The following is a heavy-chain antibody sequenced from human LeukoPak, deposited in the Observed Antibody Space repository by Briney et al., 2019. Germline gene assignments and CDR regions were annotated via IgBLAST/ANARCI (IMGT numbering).Heavy chain of an antibody. V-gene: IGHV4-34*01. D-gene: IGHD3-22*01. CDR2: INHSGST. CDR3: ARDRRIVVVITTHDAFDI. CDR1: GGSFSGYY. Sequence: SETLSLTCAVYGGSFSGYYWSWIRQPPGKGLEWIGEINHSGSTNYNPSLKSRVTISVDTSKNQFSLKLSSVTAADTAVYYCARDRRIVVVITTHDAFDIWGQGTMVTVSS. J-gene: IGHJ3*02.